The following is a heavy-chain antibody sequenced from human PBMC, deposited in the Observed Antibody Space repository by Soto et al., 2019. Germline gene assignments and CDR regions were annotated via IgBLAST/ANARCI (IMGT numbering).Heavy chain of an antibody. CDR3: AIGGQGGDIVLMVYAINYYYGMDV. D-gene: IGHD2-8*01. J-gene: IGHJ6*02. CDR1: GYTFTSYD. V-gene: IGHV1-8*01. CDR2: MNPNSGNT. Sequence: ASVKVSCKASGYTFTSYDINWVRQATGQGLEWMGWMNPNSGNTGYAQKFQGRVTMTRNTSISTAYMELSSLRSEDTAVYYCAIGGQGGDIVLMVYAINYYYGMDVWGQGTTVTLSS.